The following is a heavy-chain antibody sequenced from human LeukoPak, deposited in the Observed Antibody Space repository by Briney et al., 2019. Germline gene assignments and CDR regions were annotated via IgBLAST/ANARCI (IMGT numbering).Heavy chain of an antibody. D-gene: IGHD1-26*01. CDR3: ARVVPPLGGIVNQGGYYYYMDV. CDR1: GFTFSDYY. CDR2: ISSSGSTI. V-gene: IGHV3-11*04. J-gene: IGHJ6*03. Sequence: PGGSLRLSCAASGFTFSDYYMNWIRQAPGKGLEWVSYISSSGSTIYYADSVKGRFTISRDNAKNSLYLQMNSLRAEDTAVYYCARVVPPLGGIVNQGGYYYYMDVWGKGTTVTVSS.